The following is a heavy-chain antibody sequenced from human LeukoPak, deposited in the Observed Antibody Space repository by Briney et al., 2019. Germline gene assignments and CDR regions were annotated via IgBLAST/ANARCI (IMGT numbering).Heavy chain of an antibody. CDR1: GGSISSSSSI. V-gene: IGHV3-23*01. J-gene: IGHJ4*02. D-gene: IGHD5-18*01. Sequence: PSETLSLTCAVSGGSISSSSSICWTWVRQPPGKGLEWVSAISGSGGSTYYADSVKGRFTISRDNSKNTLYLQMYSLRAEDTAVYYCAKYSYSYVSDYWGQGTLVTVSS. CDR3: AKYSYSYVSDY. CDR2: ISGSGGST.